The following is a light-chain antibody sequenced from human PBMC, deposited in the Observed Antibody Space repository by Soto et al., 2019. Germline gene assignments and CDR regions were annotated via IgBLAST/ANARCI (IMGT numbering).Light chain of an antibody. J-gene: IGLJ2*01. CDR3: TSWTTSTTMI. CDR2: DVN. V-gene: IGLV2-14*03. Sequence: QSALTQPASVSGSPGQSITISCTGTRSDIGAYNFVSWYQQHPGEVPKLILYDVNVRPSGVSNRFSGSKSGNTASLTISGLQAEDEADYYCTSWTTSTTMIXGGGTKLTVL. CDR1: RSDIGAYNF.